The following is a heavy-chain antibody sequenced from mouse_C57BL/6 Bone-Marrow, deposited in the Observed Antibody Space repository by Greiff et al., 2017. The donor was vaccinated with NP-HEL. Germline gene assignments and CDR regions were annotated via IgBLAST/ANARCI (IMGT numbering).Heavy chain of an antibody. J-gene: IGHJ3*01. CDR2: ISSGGSYT. CDR1: GFTFSSYG. V-gene: IGHV5-6*01. D-gene: IGHD2-4*01. Sequence: EVQLQQSGGDLVKPGGSLKLSCAASGFTFSSYGMSWVRQTPDKRLEWVATISSGGSYTYYPDSVKGRFNISRDNAKNTLNLQMSSLKSEDTAMYYCARPVYYDYEAWFAYWGQGTLVTVSA. CDR3: ARPVYYDYEAWFAY.